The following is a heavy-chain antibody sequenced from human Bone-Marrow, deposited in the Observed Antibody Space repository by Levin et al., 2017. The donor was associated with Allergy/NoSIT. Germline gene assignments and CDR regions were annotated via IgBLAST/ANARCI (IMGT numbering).Heavy chain of an antibody. CDR3: AKSRGNSYDK. V-gene: IGHV3-9*01. CDR1: GFTFDDYA. CDR2: ISWNSGSI. Sequence: PGGSLRLSCAASGFTFDDYAMHWVRQAPGKGLEWVSGISWNSGSIGYADSVKGRFTISRDNAKNSLYLQMNSLRAEDTALYYCAKSRGNSYDKWGQGTLVTVSS. D-gene: IGHD5-18*01. J-gene: IGHJ4*02.